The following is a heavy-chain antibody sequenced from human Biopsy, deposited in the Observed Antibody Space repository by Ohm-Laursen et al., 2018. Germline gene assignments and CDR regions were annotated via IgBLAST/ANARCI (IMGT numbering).Heavy chain of an antibody. V-gene: IGHV4-39*01. CDR2: IYNSETT. J-gene: IGHJ5*02. Sequence: SETLSPTCTVSGDSISTSTTYYWAWLRQPPGKGLEWIGSIYNSETTFYNPSLKSRVAISVVTSTNQFSLKVSSVTAADTALYYCARHPTGFWFDPWGHGTLVTVSS. CDR3: ARHPTGFWFDP. CDR1: GDSISTSTTYY.